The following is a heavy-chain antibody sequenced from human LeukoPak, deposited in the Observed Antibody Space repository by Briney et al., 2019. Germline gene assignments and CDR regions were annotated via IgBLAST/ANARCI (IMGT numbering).Heavy chain of an antibody. CDR3: AKDHFGYSYGAPSDY. CDR1: GFTFSSYA. D-gene: IGHD5-18*01. Sequence: GGSLRLSCAASGFTFSSYAMSWVRQAPGKGLEWVSGITYSGGSTYYADSVKGRFTISRDNSKNTLYLQMNSLRAEDTAVYYCAKDHFGYSYGAPSDYWGQGTLVTVSS. CDR2: ITYSGGST. V-gene: IGHV3-23*01. J-gene: IGHJ4*02.